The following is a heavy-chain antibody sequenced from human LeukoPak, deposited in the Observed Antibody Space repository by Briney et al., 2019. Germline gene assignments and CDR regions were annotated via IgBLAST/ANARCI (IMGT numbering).Heavy chain of an antibody. J-gene: IGHJ6*02. CDR3: ARDLRQQDLGYYYGMDV. CDR2: ISYDGSNK. CDR1: GFTFSSYA. Sequence: GGSLRLSCAASGFTFSSYAMHWVRQAPGKGLEWVAVISYDGSNKYYADSVEGRFTISRDNSKNTLYLQMNSLRAEDTAVYYCARDLRQQDLGYYYGMDVWGQGTTVTVSS. V-gene: IGHV3-30-3*01. D-gene: IGHD6-13*01.